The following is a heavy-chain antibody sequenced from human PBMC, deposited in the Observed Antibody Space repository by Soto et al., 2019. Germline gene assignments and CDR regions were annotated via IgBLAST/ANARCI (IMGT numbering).Heavy chain of an antibody. D-gene: IGHD6-19*01. CDR1: GGTFSCYT. CDR3: ARVIAVAGLEGWFEP. V-gene: IGHV1-69*02. J-gene: IGHJ5*02. CDR2: IIPILGIA. Sequence: GASVKVSCKASGGTFSCYTISWVRQAPGQGLEWMGRIIPILGIANYAQKFQGRVTITADKSTSTAYMELSSLRSEDTAVYYCARVIAVAGLEGWFEPWGQGTLVTVSS.